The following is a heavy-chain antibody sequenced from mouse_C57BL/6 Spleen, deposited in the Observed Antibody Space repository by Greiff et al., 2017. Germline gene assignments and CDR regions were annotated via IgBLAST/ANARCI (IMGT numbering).Heavy chain of an antibody. Sequence: EVQVVESGGGLVQPGGSLSLSCAASGFTFTDYYMSWVRQPPGQALEWLGFIRNKANGYTTEYSASVKGRLTISRDNSQSILYLQMNALRAEDSATYYCARFVYWYFDYWGQGTTLTVSA. D-gene: IGHD5-1-1*01. V-gene: IGHV7-3*01. CDR2: IRNKANGYTT. CDR1: GFTFTDYY. J-gene: IGHJ2*01. CDR3: ARFVYWYFDY.